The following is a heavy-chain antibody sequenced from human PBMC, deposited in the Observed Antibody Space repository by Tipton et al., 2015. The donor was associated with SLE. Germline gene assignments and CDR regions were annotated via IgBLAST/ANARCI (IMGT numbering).Heavy chain of an antibody. CDR2: IYYSGST. CDR1: GGSISSYY. CDR3: ARGSRYYDSSGFLWYLDI. V-gene: IGHV4-59*01. J-gene: IGHJ2*01. Sequence: TLSLTCTVSGGSISSYYWSWIRQPPGKGLEWIGYIYYSGSTNYNPPLKSRVTISVDTSKNQFSLKLSSVTAADTAVYYCARGSRYYDSSGFLWYLDICGRGALFSVS. D-gene: IGHD3-22*01.